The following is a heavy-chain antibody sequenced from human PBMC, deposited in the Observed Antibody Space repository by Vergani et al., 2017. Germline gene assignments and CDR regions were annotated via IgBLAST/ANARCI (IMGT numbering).Heavy chain of an antibody. Sequence: QVQLQESGPGLVQPSETLTLTCDVSDSSIMTNPYWGWFRQPPGKGLEWIGCIHHSGDTHYNSSLKSRVSISIVSSSKFSLSLTSVTAADTAIYYCTRQRGSGGFFPSSYLYGMDVWGHGTTVTVSS. CDR3: TRQRGSGGFFPSSYLYGMDV. V-gene: IGHV4-38-2*01. J-gene: IGHJ6*02. CDR2: IHHSGDT. D-gene: IGHD3-10*01. CDR1: DSSIMTNPY.